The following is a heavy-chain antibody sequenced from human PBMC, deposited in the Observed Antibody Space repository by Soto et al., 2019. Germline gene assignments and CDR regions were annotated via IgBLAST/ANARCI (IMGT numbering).Heavy chain of an antibody. CDR1: GFTFRGYA. J-gene: IGHJ1*01. D-gene: IGHD3-10*01. V-gene: IGHV3-23*04. CDR3: AKGDYNSSGREKYFQH. CDR2: LNAGGSDT. Sequence: QLVESGGGLVQPGGSLRLSCVGSGFTFRGYAMSWVRQAPGKGSEWVSALNAGGSDTYYADSVKGRFTISRDNSKNTLYLQMNSLRAEDTALYYCAKGDYNSSGREKYFQHWGQGTLVTVS.